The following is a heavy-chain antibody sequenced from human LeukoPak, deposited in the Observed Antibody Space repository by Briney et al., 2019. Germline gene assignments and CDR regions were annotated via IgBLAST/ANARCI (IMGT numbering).Heavy chain of an antibody. CDR1: GVSISSSSYY. V-gene: IGHV4-39*07. CDR3: AREYRYYMDV. J-gene: IGHJ6*03. Sequence: SETLSLTCTVSGVSISSSSYYWGWIRQPPGKGLEWIGSIYYSGSTYYNPSLKSRVTISVDTSKNQFSLKLSSVTAADTAVYYCAREYRYYMDVWGKGTTVTVSS. CDR2: IYYSGST. D-gene: IGHD2-2*02.